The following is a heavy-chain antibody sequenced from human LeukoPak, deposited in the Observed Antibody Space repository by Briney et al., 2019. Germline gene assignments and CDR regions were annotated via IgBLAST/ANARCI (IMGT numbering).Heavy chain of an antibody. Sequence: PGGSLRPSCAASGFTFSIYAMSWVRHAPGKGLEWVSRPSSGGDYTYYAGSVKGRFTISRDNSKNTLYLQMNSLRAEDTAIYYCAKDRPNYYESNGHYYRRDGDYWGQGTLVTVSS. D-gene: IGHD3-22*01. CDR2: PSSGGDYT. J-gene: IGHJ4*02. CDR1: GFTFSIYA. V-gene: IGHV3-23*01. CDR3: AKDRPNYYESNGHYYRRDGDY.